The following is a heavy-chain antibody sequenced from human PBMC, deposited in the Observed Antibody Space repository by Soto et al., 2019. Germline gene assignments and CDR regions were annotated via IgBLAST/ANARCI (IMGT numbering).Heavy chain of an antibody. CDR3: ARTYSTYFSSSESDY. CDR1: DYTFTNYG. Sequence: ASVKVSCKASDYTFTNYGISWVRQAPGQGLEWMGRISAYNGDTNSAQRLQARVTMTTDTSTSTAYMELRSLRSDDTSVYYCARTYSTYFSSSESDYWVQGPLGTGSS. V-gene: IGHV1-18*01. CDR2: ISAYNGDT. D-gene: IGHD6-6*01. J-gene: IGHJ4*02.